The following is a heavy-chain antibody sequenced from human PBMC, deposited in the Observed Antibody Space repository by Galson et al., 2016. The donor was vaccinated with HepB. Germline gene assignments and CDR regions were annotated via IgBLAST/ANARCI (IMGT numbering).Heavy chain of an antibody. CDR3: ARRGVSPRLGELSRHMDV. Sequence: QSGAEVKKPGESLKISCKASGYSFTTNWIGWVRQMPGKGLEWMGIIYPADSDTRYSPSFQGQVTISADKSISTAYLQWSSLKASDTAMYYCARRGVSPRLGELSRHMDVWGQGTTVTVSS. CDR2: IYPADSDT. CDR1: GYSFTTNW. V-gene: IGHV5-51*01. J-gene: IGHJ6*02. D-gene: IGHD3-16*02.